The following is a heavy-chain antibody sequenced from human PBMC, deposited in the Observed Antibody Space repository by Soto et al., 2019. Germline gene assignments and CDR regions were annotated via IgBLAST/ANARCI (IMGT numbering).Heavy chain of an antibody. CDR2: IDPSDSYT. Sequence: VESLKISCKGSGYSFTSYWISWVRQIPWKGLEWMGRIDPSDSYTNYSPSFQGHVTISADKSISTAYLQWSSLKASDTAMYYCARARVSVVPAATDYYGMDVWGKGTPVTVSS. CDR3: ARARVSVVPAATDYYGMDV. D-gene: IGHD2-2*01. J-gene: IGHJ6*04. CDR1: GYSFTSYW. V-gene: IGHV5-10-1*01.